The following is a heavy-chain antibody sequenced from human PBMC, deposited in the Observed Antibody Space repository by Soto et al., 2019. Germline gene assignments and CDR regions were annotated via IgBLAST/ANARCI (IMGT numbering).Heavy chain of an antibody. CDR1: GFTFSSYG. V-gene: IGHV3-15*01. CDR2: IKSKTDGGTT. J-gene: IGHJ4*02. D-gene: IGHD3-10*01. CDR3: TTGESLLWFGELLDY. Sequence: VQLVESGGGVVQPGRSLRLSCAASGFTFSSYGMHWVRQAPGKGLEWVGRIKSKTDGGTTDYAAPVKGRFTISRDDSKNTLYLQMNSLKTEDTAVYYCTTGESLLWFGELLDYWGQGTLVTVSS.